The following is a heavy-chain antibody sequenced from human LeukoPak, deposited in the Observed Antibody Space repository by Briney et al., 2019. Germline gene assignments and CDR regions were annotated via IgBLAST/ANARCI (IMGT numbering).Heavy chain of an antibody. CDR2: IYTSGST. CDR3: ARGSGYTYGYPFDS. J-gene: IGHJ4*02. D-gene: IGHD5-18*01. Sequence: SETLSLACTVSGGSISSYCWSWIRQPAGKGLEWIGRIYTSGSTNYNPSLKSRVTMSVDTSKNQFSLKLSSVTAADTAVYYCARGSGYTYGYPFDSWGQGTLVTVSS. V-gene: IGHV4-4*07. CDR1: GGSISSYC.